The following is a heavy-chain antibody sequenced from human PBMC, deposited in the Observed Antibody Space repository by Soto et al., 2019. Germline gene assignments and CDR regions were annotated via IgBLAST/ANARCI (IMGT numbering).Heavy chain of an antibody. CDR1: GLTFSNYW. J-gene: IGHJ3*02. D-gene: IGHD3-10*01. CDR3: ARDSGTREVFSAFDI. V-gene: IGHV3-7*05. CDR2: INQAGNKK. Sequence: GGSLRLSCVTSGLTFSNYWLSWVRQAPGKGLEWVANINQAGNKKYYVDSVKGRFTISRDNAKNSLYLQMNSLKAEDTAVYYCARDSGTREVFSAFDIWGQGTMVTVSS.